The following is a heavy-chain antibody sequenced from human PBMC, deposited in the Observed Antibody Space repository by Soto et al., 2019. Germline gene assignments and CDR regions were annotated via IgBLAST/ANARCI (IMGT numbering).Heavy chain of an antibody. CDR2: ISGSGDRI. CDR3: ARSAGGSYPQYDY. J-gene: IGHJ4*02. D-gene: IGHD1-26*01. CDR1: GFTFSSYA. Sequence: VQLLESGGDLVQPGGSLRLSCTASGFTFSSYAMGWVRQGPGRGLEWVSSISGSGDRINYADSVQGRFTISRDSSKSTLSLQMISLRAEDTAVYYCARSAGGSYPQYDYWGQGTLVTVSS. V-gene: IGHV3-23*01.